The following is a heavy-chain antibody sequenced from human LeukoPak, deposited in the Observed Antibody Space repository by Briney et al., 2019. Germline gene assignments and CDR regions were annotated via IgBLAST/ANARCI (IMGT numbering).Heavy chain of an antibody. Sequence: ASVKVSCKASGYSFTSSDINWVRQATGQGLEWMGWMNPNSGNTGYAQKFQGRVTMTRNTSISTAYMELSSLRSEGTAVYYCARGEQRRRNDILTGYRLGYWGQGTLVTVSS. CDR3: ARGEQRRRNDILTGYRLGY. J-gene: IGHJ4*02. D-gene: IGHD3-9*01. V-gene: IGHV1-8*01. CDR2: MNPNSGNT. CDR1: GYSFTSSD.